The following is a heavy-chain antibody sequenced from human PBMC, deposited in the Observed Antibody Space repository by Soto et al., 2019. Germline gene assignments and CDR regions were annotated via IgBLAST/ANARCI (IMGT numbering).Heavy chain of an antibody. CDR1: GYSFAGYW. CDR3: ARHPVSGDYAGFVV. D-gene: IGHD4-17*01. CDR2: IDPSDSQT. V-gene: IGHV5-10-1*01. J-gene: IGHJ6*02. Sequence: GESLKISCKGSGYSFAGYWITWVRQKPGKGLEWMGRIDPSDSQTYYSPSFRGHVTISVTKSITTVFLQWSSLRASDTAMYYCARHPVSGDYAGFVVWGQGTTVTVSS.